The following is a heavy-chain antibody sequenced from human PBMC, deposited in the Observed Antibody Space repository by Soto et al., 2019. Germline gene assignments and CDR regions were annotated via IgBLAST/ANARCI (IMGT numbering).Heavy chain of an antibody. Sequence: ASVKVSCKASGYTFTSYAMHWVRQAPGQRLEWMGWINAGNGNTKYSQKFQGRVTITRDISASTAYMELSSLRSEDTAVYYCARAPSPHRNYDFWSGYWDYWGQGTLVTVSS. V-gene: IGHV1-3*01. J-gene: IGHJ4*02. D-gene: IGHD3-3*01. CDR1: GYTFTSYA. CDR3: ARAPSPHRNYDFWSGYWDY. CDR2: INAGNGNT.